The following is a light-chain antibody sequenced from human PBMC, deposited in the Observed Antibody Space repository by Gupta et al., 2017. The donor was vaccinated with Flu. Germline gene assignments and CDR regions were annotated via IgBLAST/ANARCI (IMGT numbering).Light chain of an antibody. CDR3: QHYNSWPPS. V-gene: IGKV3-15*01. Sequence: DIVMTQSPATLSVSQGDRVTLSCGASQGISNYLAWYQQKAGQAPRLLIYDASTRATGIPSRFSGAGSGTRFTLTISSLQSEDFAIYYCQHYNSWPPSFGEGTKVEIK. CDR1: QGISNY. J-gene: IGKJ4*01. CDR2: DAS.